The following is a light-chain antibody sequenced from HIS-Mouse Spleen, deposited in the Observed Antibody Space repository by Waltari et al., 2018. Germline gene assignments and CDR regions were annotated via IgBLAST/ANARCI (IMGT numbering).Light chain of an antibody. Sequence: LTQPPSVSVSPRQTARITCSGDALPKQYAYWYQQKPGQAPVLVIYKDSERPSGIPERFSGSSSGTTVTLTISGVQAEDEADYYCQSADSSGTYWVF. V-gene: IGLV3-25*03. J-gene: IGLJ3*02. CDR3: QSADSSGTYWV. CDR2: KDS. CDR1: ALPKQY.